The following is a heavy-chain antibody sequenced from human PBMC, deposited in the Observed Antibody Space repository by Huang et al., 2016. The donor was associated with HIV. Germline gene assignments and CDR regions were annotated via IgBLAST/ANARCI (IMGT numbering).Heavy chain of an antibody. J-gene: IGHJ5*02. Sequence: QVQLVESGGGVVQPETSLRLSCAAAGFIFSNFGMHWVRQAPGKGLEWVEVIAYDGRSDRYSDSVKGRFTISRDNDKNTLSLEMNRLRHDDTAVYYCAKESRWFSDFDQWGQGTLVTVSS. V-gene: IGHV3-30*18. CDR2: IAYDGRSD. D-gene: IGHD2-15*01. CDR1: GFIFSNFG. CDR3: AKESRWFSDFDQ.